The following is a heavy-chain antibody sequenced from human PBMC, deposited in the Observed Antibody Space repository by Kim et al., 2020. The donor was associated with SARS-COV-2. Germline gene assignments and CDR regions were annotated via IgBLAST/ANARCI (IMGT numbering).Heavy chain of an antibody. CDR1: GFNFRDYA. Sequence: GGSLRLSCAASGFNFRDYAMSWVRQAPGEGLEWVSGIRGRGSEKYYAESVKGRFTISRDNSKNTVDLQMTSLRAEDTTIYYCFCSAVPDGYNYGYWGKGTRVPVSP. J-gene: IGHJ4*02. V-gene: IGHV3-23*01. D-gene: IGHD5-12*01. CDR3: FCSAVPDGYNYGY. CDR2: IRGRGSEK.